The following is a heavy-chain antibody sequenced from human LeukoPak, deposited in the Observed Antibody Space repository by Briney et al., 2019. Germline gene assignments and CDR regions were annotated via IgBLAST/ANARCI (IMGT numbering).Heavy chain of an antibody. Sequence: GGSLRLSCAASGFTFRSYGMHWVRQAPGKGLEWVAVISYDGSNKYKADSVKGRFTISRDNSRNTLYLQMNSLRTEDTAVYYCAKAGYSAYDPYRYYGMDVWGQGTTVTVSS. CDR1: GFTFRSYG. CDR3: AKAGYSAYDPYRYYGMDV. CDR2: ISYDGSNK. D-gene: IGHD5-12*01. J-gene: IGHJ6*02. V-gene: IGHV3-30*18.